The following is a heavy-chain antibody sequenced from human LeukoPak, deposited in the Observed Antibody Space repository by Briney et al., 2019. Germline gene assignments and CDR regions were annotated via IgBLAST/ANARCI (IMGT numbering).Heavy chain of an antibody. D-gene: IGHD6-13*01. Sequence: ASVKVSCKASGYTFTSYGISWVRQAPGQGLEWMGWISAYNGNTNYAQRLQGRVTMTTDTSTSTAYMELRSLRSDDTAVYYCARHGVGAAAGSALDYWGQGTLVTVSS. CDR2: ISAYNGNT. CDR1: GYTFTSYG. J-gene: IGHJ4*02. CDR3: ARHGVGAAAGSALDY. V-gene: IGHV1-18*01.